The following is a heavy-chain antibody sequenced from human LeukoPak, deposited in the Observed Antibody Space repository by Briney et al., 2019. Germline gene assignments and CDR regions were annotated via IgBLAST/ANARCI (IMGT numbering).Heavy chain of an antibody. J-gene: IGHJ3*02. Sequence: ASVKVSCKASGYTFTSYYMHWVRQAPGQGLEWMGMINPSGGSTSYAQKFQGRVTMTRDTSTSTVYMELSSLRSEDTAVYYCARDWPTMGDAFDIWGQGTMVTVSS. CDR2: INPSGGST. D-gene: IGHD3-10*01. V-gene: IGHV1-46*03. CDR1: GYTFTSYY. CDR3: ARDWPTMGDAFDI.